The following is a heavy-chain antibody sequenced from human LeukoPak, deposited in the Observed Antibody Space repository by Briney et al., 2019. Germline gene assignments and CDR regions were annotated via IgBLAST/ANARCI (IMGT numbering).Heavy chain of an antibody. CDR2: ISGSGGST. D-gene: IGHD3-22*01. V-gene: IGHV3-23*01. J-gene: IGHJ4*02. Sequence: GGSLRLSCAASGFTFSSYAMSWVRQAPGKGLEWVSAISGSGGSTYYADSVKGRFTISRDNSKNTLYLQMNSLRAEDTAVYYCAKDHADYYDSSGYEPDYFDYWGQGTLVTVSS. CDR3: AKDHADYYDSSGYEPDYFDY. CDR1: GFTFSSYA.